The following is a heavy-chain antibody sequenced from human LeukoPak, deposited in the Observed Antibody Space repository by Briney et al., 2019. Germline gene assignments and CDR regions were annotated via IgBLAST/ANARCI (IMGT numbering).Heavy chain of an antibody. CDR2: ISVGGVTT. J-gene: IGHJ6*02. D-gene: IGHD6-19*01. V-gene: IGHV3-23*01. Sequence: GASLRLFCAASGFTFTSYAMGWVRQVPEKGLEWVSAISVGGVTTYYADSVKGRFTLSRDNSKNTLYLQLNSLRAEDTAIYYCAKASGSSGHSFGYGMDVWGQGTTVTVSS. CDR3: AKASGSSGHSFGYGMDV. CDR1: GFTFTSYA.